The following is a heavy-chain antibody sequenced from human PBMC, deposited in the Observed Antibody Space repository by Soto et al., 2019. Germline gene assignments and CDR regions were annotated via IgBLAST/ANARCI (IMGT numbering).Heavy chain of an antibody. Sequence: EVQLLESGGGLVQPGGSLRLSCAASGFTFSDHYMDWVRQAPGKGLEWVARTGNKANSHTTEYAASVKCRFTIPRDDSKRSLYLQMNSLKTEDTAVYYCAREGPDYGHHFVSWGQGTLVTVSS. J-gene: IGHJ4*02. CDR2: TGNKANSHTT. D-gene: IGHD4-17*01. V-gene: IGHV3-72*01. CDR3: AREGPDYGHHFVS. CDR1: GFTFSDHY.